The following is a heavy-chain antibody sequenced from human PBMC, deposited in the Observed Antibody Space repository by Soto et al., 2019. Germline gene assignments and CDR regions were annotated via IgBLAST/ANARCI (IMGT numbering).Heavy chain of an antibody. CDR3: AKGTRAAPFWSGYYTYFQH. CDR1: GFTFSSYG. Sequence: PGGSLRLSCAASGFTFSSYGMHWVRQAPGKGLEWVAVISYDGSNKYYADSVKGRFTISRDNSKNTLYLQMNSLRAEDTAVYYCAKGTRAAPFWSGYYTYFQHWGQGTLVTVSS. V-gene: IGHV3-30*18. CDR2: ISYDGSNK. D-gene: IGHD3-3*01. J-gene: IGHJ1*01.